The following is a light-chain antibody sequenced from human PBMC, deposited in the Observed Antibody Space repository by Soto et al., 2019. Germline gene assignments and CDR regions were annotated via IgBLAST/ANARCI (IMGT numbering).Light chain of an antibody. V-gene: IGLV1-44*01. CDR1: SSNIGSTS. J-gene: IGLJ7*01. CDR3: AAWDNSLSGWV. Sequence: QPVLTQPPSASGTPGQRVTISCSGSSSNIGSTSVYWYQQLPGTAPKLLIYSNNRRPSGVPDRLSGSKSGTSASLAISGLQSEDEADYYCAAWDNSLSGWVFGGGTQLTVL. CDR2: SNN.